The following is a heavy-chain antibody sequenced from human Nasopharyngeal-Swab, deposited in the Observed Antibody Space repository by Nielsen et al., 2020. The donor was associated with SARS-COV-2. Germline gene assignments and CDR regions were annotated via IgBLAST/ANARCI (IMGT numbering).Heavy chain of an antibody. Sequence: GESLKISCAASGFTFSSYSMNWVRQAPGKGLEWVSSISSSSSYIYYADSVKGRFTISRDNAKNSLYLQMNSLRAEDTAVYYCARTGSGWYHDYWGQGTLVTVSS. V-gene: IGHV3-21*01. CDR1: GFTFSSYS. J-gene: IGHJ4*02. D-gene: IGHD6-19*01. CDR2: ISSSSSYI. CDR3: ARTGSGWYHDY.